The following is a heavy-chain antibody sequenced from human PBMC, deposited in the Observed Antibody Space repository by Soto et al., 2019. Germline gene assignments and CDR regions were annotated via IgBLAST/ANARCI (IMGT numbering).Heavy chain of an antibody. CDR1: GDSVSSISYY. CDR3: ARGIGGSPDWFDP. J-gene: IGHJ5*02. Sequence: SETLSLTCTVSGDSVSSISYYWSWIRQPPGQGLEWIGYIYYSGSTYYNPSLKSRVTMSVDTAKNQFSLKVNSVTAADTAIYYCARGIGGSPDWFDPWGQGTLVTVSS. CDR2: IYYSGST. D-gene: IGHD3-3*01. V-gene: IGHV4-61*01.